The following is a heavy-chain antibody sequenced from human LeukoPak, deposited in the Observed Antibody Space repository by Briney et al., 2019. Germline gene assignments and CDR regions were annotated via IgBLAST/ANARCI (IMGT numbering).Heavy chain of an antibody. J-gene: IGHJ5*02. V-gene: IGHV4-59*01. CDR1: GGSISSYY. D-gene: IGHD3-10*01. CDR2: IYYSGST. CDR3: ARDVDYGSGSYYKDSNWFDP. Sequence: PSETLSLTCTVSGGSISSYYWSWIRQPPGKGLEWIGYIYYSGSTNYNPSLKSRVTISVDTSKNQFSLKLGSVPAADTAVYYCARDVDYGSGSYYKDSNWFDPWGQGTLVTVSS.